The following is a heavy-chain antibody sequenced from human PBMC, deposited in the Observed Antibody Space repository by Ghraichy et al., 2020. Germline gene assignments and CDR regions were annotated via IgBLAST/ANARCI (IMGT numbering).Heavy chain of an antibody. D-gene: IGHD2/OR15-2a*01. CDR3: VKRSVSTSYHFDY. Sequence: GGSLRLSCAASGFTFSTYSMSWVRQAPGKGLEWVSSISGSSDYTPYADSVKGRFTIPRDNSKNTLHLQMNGVRAEDTAVYYCVKRSVSTSYHFDYWCQGTLVTVSS. J-gene: IGHJ4*02. CDR2: ISGSSDYT. CDR1: GFTFSTYS. V-gene: IGHV3-23*01.